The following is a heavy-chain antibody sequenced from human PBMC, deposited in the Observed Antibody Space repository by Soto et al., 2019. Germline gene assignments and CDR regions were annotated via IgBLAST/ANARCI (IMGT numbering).Heavy chain of an antibody. D-gene: IGHD4-17*01. J-gene: IGHJ4*02. V-gene: IGHV1-69*02. CDR1: GGTFSSYT. CDR2: IIPILGIA. Sequence: SVKVSCKASGGTFSSYTISWVRQAPGQGLEWMGRIIPILGIANYAQKFQGRVTITADKSTSTAYMELSSLRSEDTAVYYCALLRRMGDYGVDYWGQGTLVTVSS. CDR3: ALLRRMGDYGVDY.